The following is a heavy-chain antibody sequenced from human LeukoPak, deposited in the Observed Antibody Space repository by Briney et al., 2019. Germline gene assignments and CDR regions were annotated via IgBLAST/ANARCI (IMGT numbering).Heavy chain of an antibody. D-gene: IGHD3-10*01. J-gene: IGHJ4*02. CDR3: ARTYGSGSYLFDY. CDR1: GGTFSSYA. CDR2: IIPILGIA. Sequence: ASVKVSCKASGGTFSSYAISWVRQAPGQGLEWMGRIIPILGIANYAQKFQGRVTITADKSTSTAYMELSSLRSEDTAVYYCARTYGSGSYLFDYWGQGTLVTVSS. V-gene: IGHV1-69*04.